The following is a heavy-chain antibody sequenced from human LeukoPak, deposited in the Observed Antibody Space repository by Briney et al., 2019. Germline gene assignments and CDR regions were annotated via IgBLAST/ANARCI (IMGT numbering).Heavy chain of an antibody. D-gene: IGHD6-13*01. Sequence: SVKVSCKASGGTFSSYAISWVRQAPGQGLEWMGGIIPIFGTANYARKFQGRVTITTDESTSTAYMELSSLRSEDTAVYYCARCSSCPTHDAFDIWGQGTMVTVSS. J-gene: IGHJ3*02. CDR2: IIPIFGTA. CDR3: ARCSSCPTHDAFDI. V-gene: IGHV1-69*05. CDR1: GGTFSSYA.